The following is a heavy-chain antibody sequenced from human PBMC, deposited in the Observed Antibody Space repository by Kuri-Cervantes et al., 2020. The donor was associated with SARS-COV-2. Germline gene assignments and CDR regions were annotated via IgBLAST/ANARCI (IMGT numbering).Heavy chain of an antibody. D-gene: IGHD6-6*01. CDR1: GFTFSSYG. CDR3: ARGADSSSSHYYYYYMDV. Sequence: GGSLRLSCAASGFTFSSYGMHWVRQAPGKGLEWVAVISYDGSNKYYADSVKGRFTISRDNAKNSLYLQMNSLRAEDTAVYYCARGADSSSSHYYYYYMDVWGKGTTVTVSS. J-gene: IGHJ6*03. CDR2: ISYDGSNK. V-gene: IGHV3-30*03.